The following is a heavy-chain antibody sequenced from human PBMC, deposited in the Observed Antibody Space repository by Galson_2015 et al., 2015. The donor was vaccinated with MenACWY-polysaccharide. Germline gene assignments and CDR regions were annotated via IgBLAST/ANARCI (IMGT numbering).Heavy chain of an antibody. D-gene: IGHD1-14*01. CDR3: AKKSSAGASDH. Sequence: SLRLSCAASGFSFDYYDIHWVRRAPGKGLEWVAVISYDGREKYYADSVKGRFTLSRDNSRNTMFLQMTSLRVDDTAVYYCAKKSSAGASDHWGQGTLVTVSS. CDR1: GFSFDYYD. V-gene: IGHV3-30*18. J-gene: IGHJ4*02. CDR2: ISYDGREK.